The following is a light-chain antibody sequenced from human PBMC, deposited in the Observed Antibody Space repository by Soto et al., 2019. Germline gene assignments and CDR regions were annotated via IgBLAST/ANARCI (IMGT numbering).Light chain of an antibody. V-gene: IGKV3-15*01. CDR3: KQSYSTPIT. J-gene: IGKJ5*01. CDR1: QSVSSN. CDR2: GAY. Sequence: EIVMTQSPATLSVSPGERATLSCRASQSVSSNLAWYQQKPGQAPRLLIYGAYTRATGIQARFSGSGSGTEFTLTISSLQSEDFATYYCKQSYSTPITFGQGTRLEI.